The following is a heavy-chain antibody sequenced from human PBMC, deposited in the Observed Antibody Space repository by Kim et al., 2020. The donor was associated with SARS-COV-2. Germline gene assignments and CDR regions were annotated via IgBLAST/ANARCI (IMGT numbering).Heavy chain of an antibody. CDR3: ARDGGRITMVRGVNVFDY. CDR2: ISSSGSTI. CDR1: GFTFSSYE. Sequence: VGSLRLSCAASGFTFSSYEMNWVRQAPGKGLEWVSYISSSGSTIYYADSVKGRFTISRDNAKNSLYLQMNSLRAEDTAVYYCARDGGRITMVRGVNVFDYWGQGTLVTVSS. D-gene: IGHD3-10*01. J-gene: IGHJ4*02. V-gene: IGHV3-48*03.